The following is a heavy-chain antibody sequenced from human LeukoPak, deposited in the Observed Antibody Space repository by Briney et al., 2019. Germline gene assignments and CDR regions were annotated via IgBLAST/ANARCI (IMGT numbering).Heavy chain of an antibody. J-gene: IGHJ4*02. CDR2: ISSRGSYI. Sequence: PGGSLRLSCAASGFTFSNYNINWVRQAPGKGLEWVSSISSRGSYIYYADSVKGRFAISADNAMNSLYLQMNSLRAEDTAVYYCAKDKPGRTFDYWGQGTLVTVSS. CDR3: AKDKPGRTFDY. V-gene: IGHV3-21*01. CDR1: GFTFSNYN.